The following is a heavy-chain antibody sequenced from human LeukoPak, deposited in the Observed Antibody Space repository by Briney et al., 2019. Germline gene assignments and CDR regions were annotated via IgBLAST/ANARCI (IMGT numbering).Heavy chain of an antibody. CDR2: IYSGGST. J-gene: IGHJ4*02. Sequence: GGSLRLSCAASGFTFSSYAMSWVRQAPGKGLEWVSVIYSGGSTYYADSVKGRLTISRDNSKNTLHLQMNSLRAEDTAVYYCARAIFRGVIGYWGQGTLVTVSS. D-gene: IGHD3-10*01. V-gene: IGHV3-53*01. CDR3: ARAIFRGVIGY. CDR1: GFTFSSYA.